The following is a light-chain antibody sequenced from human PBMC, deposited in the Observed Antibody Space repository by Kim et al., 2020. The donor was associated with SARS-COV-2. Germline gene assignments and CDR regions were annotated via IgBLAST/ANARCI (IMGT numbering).Light chain of an antibody. Sequence: ALGQTVRITCQGDSLRSYYASWYQQKPGQAPVLVIYGKNNRPSGIPDRFSGSSSGNTASLTITGAQAEDEADYYCNSRDSRSTPGVFGTGTKVTVL. V-gene: IGLV3-19*01. J-gene: IGLJ1*01. CDR1: SLRSYY. CDR2: GKN. CDR3: NSRDSRSTPGV.